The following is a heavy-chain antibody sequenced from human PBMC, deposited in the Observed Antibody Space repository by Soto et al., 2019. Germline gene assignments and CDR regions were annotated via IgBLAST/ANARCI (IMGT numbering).Heavy chain of an antibody. J-gene: IGHJ4*02. V-gene: IGHV3-20*01. CDR2: IDWDGERT. D-gene: IGHD6-13*01. CDR1: GITFDAYG. Sequence: EVQLVESGGSVVRPGGSLRLSCAVSGITFDAYGMSWVRQVPGKGLEWVSSIDWDGERTEYADSVKGRFTVSRDNAENSVYLQMRSVRAEDAALYHWARGCGVGSTWSYYFDYWGQGTLVTVSS. CDR3: ARGCGVGSTWSYYFDY.